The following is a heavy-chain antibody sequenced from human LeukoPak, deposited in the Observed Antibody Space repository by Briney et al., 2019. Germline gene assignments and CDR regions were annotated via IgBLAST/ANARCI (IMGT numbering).Heavy chain of an antibody. Sequence: GGSLRLSCAASGLSISDQYMSWVRQAPGKGLEWVSIIQSGGNIYYADSVKGRITVSRDNSKNTVYLQMNSLRAEDTAVYYCAKVSPTGRAFDCWGQGTLVTVSS. J-gene: IGHJ4*02. V-gene: IGHV3-53*01. CDR3: AKVSPTGRAFDC. CDR1: GLSISDQY. CDR2: IQSGGNI. D-gene: IGHD1-1*01.